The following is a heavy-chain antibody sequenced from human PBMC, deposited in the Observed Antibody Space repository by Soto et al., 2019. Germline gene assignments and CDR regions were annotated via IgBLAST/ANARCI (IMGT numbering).Heavy chain of an antibody. V-gene: IGHV3-30*18. Sequence: QVQLVESGGGVVQPGRSLRLSCAASGFTFSSYGMHWVRQAPGKGLEWVAVISYDGSNKYYADSVKGRFTISRDNSKNPLYLQMNSLRAEDTAVYYCAKDLGLLWFGENSAFDIWGQGTMVTVSS. CDR1: GFTFSSYG. D-gene: IGHD3-10*01. CDR2: ISYDGSNK. CDR3: AKDLGLLWFGENSAFDI. J-gene: IGHJ3*02.